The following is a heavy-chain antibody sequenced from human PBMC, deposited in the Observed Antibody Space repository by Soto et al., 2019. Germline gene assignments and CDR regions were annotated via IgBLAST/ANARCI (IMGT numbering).Heavy chain of an antibody. V-gene: IGHV4-39*01. CDR1: GGSISSSSYY. CDR2: IYYSGST. CDR3: ARNRFGMATIRSFGYFDY. J-gene: IGHJ4*02. Sequence: SETLSLTCTVSGGSISSSSYYWGWIRQPPGKGLEWIGSIYYSGSTYYNPSLKSRVTISVDTSKNQFSLKLSSVTAADTAVYYCARNRFGMATIRSFGYFDYWGQGTLVTVSS. D-gene: IGHD5-12*01.